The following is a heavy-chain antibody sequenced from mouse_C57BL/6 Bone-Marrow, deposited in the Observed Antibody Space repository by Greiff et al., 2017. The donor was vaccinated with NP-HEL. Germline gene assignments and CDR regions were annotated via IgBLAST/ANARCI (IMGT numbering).Heavy chain of an antibody. J-gene: IGHJ2*01. Sequence: VQLKESGAELVRPGASVKLSCKASGYTFTDYYINWVKQRPGQGLEWIARIYPGSGNTYYNEKFKGKATLTAEKSSSTAYMQLSSLTSEDSAVYFCARSYDYDEAYFDYWGQGTTLTVSS. CDR1: GYTFTDYY. CDR3: ARSYDYDEAYFDY. D-gene: IGHD2-4*01. CDR2: IYPGSGNT. V-gene: IGHV1-76*01.